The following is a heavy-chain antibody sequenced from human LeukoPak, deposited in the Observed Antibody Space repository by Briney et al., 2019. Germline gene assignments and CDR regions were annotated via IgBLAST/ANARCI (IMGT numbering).Heavy chain of an antibody. D-gene: IGHD2-2*01. J-gene: IGHJ4*02. Sequence: GESLKISCEGSGYTFTSYWIAWVRPMPGKGLEWMGIIYPGDSDTRYSPSFQGQVTISADKSISTAYLQWTSLKASDTAMYYCARHRGYCSTTSCHSPHFDYWGQGTLVTVSS. CDR3: ARHRGYCSTTSCHSPHFDY. V-gene: IGHV5-51*01. CDR1: GYTFTSYW. CDR2: IYPGDSDT.